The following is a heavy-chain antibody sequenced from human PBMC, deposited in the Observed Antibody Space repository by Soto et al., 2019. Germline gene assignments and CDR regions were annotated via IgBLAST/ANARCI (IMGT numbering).Heavy chain of an antibody. Sequence: SLTCTVSGGSINNHYWSWIRQPPGKGLEWIGYIYYTGSTNYNPSLKGRVTMSVDTSKNQFSLNPVVVVAATTYNWFDPWGQGTLVTVSS. V-gene: IGHV4-59*11. J-gene: IGHJ5*02. CDR3: P. CDR2: IYYTGST. D-gene: IGHD2-15*01. CDR1: GGSINNHY.